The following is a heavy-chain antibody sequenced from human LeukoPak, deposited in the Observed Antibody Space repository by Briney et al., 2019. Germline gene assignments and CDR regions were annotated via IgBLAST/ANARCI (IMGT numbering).Heavy chain of an antibody. CDR3: TGPSMAAAGLDSHY. CDR2: IYYSGST. J-gene: IGHJ4*02. V-gene: IGHV4-39*07. D-gene: IGHD6-13*01. Sequence: PSETLSLTCIVSGGSISSSGYYWGWIRQPPGKGLEWIGSIYYSGSTYYNPSPKSRVSISVDTSNNQFSLKLSSVTAADTAVYYCTGPSMAAAGLDSHYWGQGTLVTVSS. CDR1: GGSISSSGYY.